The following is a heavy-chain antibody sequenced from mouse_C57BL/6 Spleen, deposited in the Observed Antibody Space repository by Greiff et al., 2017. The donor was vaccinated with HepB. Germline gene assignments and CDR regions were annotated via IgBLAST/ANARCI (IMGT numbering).Heavy chain of an antibody. V-gene: IGHV1-69*01. D-gene: IGHD2-5*01. CDR2: IDPSDSYT. CDR1: GYTFTSYW. CDR3: ARKRSNCYFDY. Sequence: VQLQQPGAELVMPGASVKLSCKASGYTFTSYWMHWVKQRPGQGLEWIGEIDPSDSYTNYNQKFKGKSTLTVDKSSSTAYMQLSSLTSEDAAVYYCARKRSNCYFDYWGQGTTLTVSS. J-gene: IGHJ2*01.